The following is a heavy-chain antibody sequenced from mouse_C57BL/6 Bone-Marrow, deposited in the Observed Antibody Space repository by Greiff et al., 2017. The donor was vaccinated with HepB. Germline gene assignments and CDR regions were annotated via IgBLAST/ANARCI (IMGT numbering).Heavy chain of an antibody. CDR3: ARRYYAYYFDY. V-gene: IGHV1-4*01. J-gene: IGHJ2*01. CDR1: GYTFTSYT. CDR2: INPSSGYI. Sequence: QVQLKESGAELARPGASVKMSCKASGYTFTSYTMHWVKQRPGQGLEWIGYINPSSGYIKYNQKFKDKATLTADKSSSTAYMQLSSLTSEDSAVYYCARRYYAYYFDYWGQGTTLTVSS. D-gene: IGHD1-1*01.